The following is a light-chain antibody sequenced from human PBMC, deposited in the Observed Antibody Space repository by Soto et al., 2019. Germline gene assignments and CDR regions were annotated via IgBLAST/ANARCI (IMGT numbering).Light chain of an antibody. CDR2: KAS. Sequence: DIQMTQSPSTLSASVGDRVTITCRASQSISSWLAWYQQKPGKAPKLLIYKASSLEYGVPSRFSGGGSGAEFTLTIGGLQPDDFATYYCLQYITYPFTFGGGTKVEIK. V-gene: IGKV1-5*03. CDR1: QSISSW. J-gene: IGKJ4*01. CDR3: LQYITYPFT.